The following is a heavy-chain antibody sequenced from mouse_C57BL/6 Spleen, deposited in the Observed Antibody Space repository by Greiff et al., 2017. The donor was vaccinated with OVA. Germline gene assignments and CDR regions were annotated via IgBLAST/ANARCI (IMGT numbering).Heavy chain of an antibody. CDR1: GYSITSGYY. CDR3: AKGYGSSFYY. D-gene: IGHD1-1*01. CDR2: ISYDGSN. J-gene: IGHJ2*01. Sequence: ESGPGLVKPSQSLSLTCSVTGYSITSGYYWNWIRQFPGNKLEWMGYISYDGSNNYNPSLKNRISITRDTSKNQFFLKLNSVTTEDTATYYCAKGYGSSFYYWGQGTTLTVSS. V-gene: IGHV3-6*01.